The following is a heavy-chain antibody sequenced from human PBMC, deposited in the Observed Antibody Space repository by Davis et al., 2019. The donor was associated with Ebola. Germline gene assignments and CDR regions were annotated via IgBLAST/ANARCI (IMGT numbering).Heavy chain of an antibody. CDR3: ARMYSGSPEGGDY. D-gene: IGHD1-26*01. V-gene: IGHV3-23*01. J-gene: IGHJ4*02. CDR1: GFTFNNYA. Sequence: PGGSLRLSCAASGFTFNNYAMNWVRQAPGKGLESIAVISSTGSGTTYADSVTGRFIISRDNSKNTLYLQMNSLRVEDTAVYYCARMYSGSPEGGDYWGQGTLVIISS. CDR2: ISSTGSGT.